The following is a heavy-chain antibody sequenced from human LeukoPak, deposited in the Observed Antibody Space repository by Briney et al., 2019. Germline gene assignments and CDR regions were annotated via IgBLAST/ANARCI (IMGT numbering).Heavy chain of an antibody. V-gene: IGHV4-59*01. Sequence: SETLSLTCTVSGGSISSYYWSWLRQPPGKGLEWIGYIYYSGSTNYNPSLKRRVTISVDTSKNQFSLKLSSVTAADTAVYYCARGYCGGDCYSLSPFDIWGQGTMVTVSS. J-gene: IGHJ3*02. CDR3: ARGYCGGDCYSLSPFDI. CDR2: IYYSGST. CDR1: GGSISSYY. D-gene: IGHD2-21*02.